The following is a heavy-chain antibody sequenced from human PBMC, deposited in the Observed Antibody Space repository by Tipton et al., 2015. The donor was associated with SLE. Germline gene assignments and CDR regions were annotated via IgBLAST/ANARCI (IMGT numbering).Heavy chain of an antibody. CDR2: ISTTGST. CDR1: GGSISSYY. V-gene: IGHV4-4*09. D-gene: IGHD3-16*02. CDR3: ARAHYDSVWGTYRYPNQYYFDF. Sequence: TLSLTCTVSGGSISSYYWSWIRQPPGKGLEWIGHISTTGSTNYNPSLKSRVNISVDTSKNQFSLKLRSVTAADTAVFYCARAHYDSVWGTYRYPNQYYFDFWGPGTLVTVSS. J-gene: IGHJ4*02.